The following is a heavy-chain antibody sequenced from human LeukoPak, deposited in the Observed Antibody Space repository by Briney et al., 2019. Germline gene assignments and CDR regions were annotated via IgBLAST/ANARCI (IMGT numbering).Heavy chain of an antibody. D-gene: IGHD4-23*01. J-gene: IGHJ4*02. CDR1: GFTFSDYY. CDR3: ARDRNGGNSGFDY. V-gene: IGHV3-11*05. Sequence: GGSLRLSCAASGFTFSDYYMSWVRQAPGKGLEWVSYISSSSSCTNYADSVKGRFTISRDNAKNSLYLQMNSLRAEDTAVYYCARDRNGGNSGFDYWGQGTLVTVSS. CDR2: ISSSSSCT.